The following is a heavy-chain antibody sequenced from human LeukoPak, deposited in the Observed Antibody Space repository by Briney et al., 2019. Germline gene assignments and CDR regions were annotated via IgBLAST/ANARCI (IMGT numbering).Heavy chain of an antibody. D-gene: IGHD2-2*01. V-gene: IGHV3-33*01. CDR1: GFTFSSYG. CDR3: ARLNEPAAPIPYYYYYGMDV. J-gene: IGHJ6*02. Sequence: GRSLRLSCAASGFTFSSYGMHWVRQAPGKGLEWVAVIWYDGSNKYYADSVEGRFTISRDNSKNTLYLQMNSLRAEDTAVYYCARLNEPAAPIPYYYYYGMDVWGQGTTVTVSS. CDR2: IWYDGSNK.